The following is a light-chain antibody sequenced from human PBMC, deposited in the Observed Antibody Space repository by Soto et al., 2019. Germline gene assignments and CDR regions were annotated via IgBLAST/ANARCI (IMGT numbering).Light chain of an antibody. J-gene: IGKJ4*01. CDR2: DVS. CDR3: QQLESYPST. V-gene: IGKV1-5*01. CDR1: QSIGDS. Sequence: DIQMTQSPSTLSASVGDRVTITCRASQSIGDSLAWYQQKPGKAPYLLISDVSSLERGVPSRFSGSGSGTDFTLTISSLQPEDFATYYCQQLESYPSTFGGGTKVDIK.